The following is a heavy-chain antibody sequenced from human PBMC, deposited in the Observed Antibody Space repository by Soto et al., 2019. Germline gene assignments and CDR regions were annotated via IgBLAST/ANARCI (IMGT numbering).Heavy chain of an antibody. CDR2: IIPIFGTA. J-gene: IGHJ3*02. Sequence: ASVKVSCKASGGTFSSYAISWVRQAPGQGLEWMGGIIPIFGTANYAQKFQGRVTITADESTSTAYMELSSLRSEDTAVYYCARPDYYDSSEAGWAFDIWGQGTMVTVSS. CDR3: ARPDYYDSSEAGWAFDI. V-gene: IGHV1-69*13. CDR1: GGTFSSYA. D-gene: IGHD3-22*01.